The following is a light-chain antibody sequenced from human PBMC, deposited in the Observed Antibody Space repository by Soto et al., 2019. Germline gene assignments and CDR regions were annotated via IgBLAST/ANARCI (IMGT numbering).Light chain of an antibody. CDR2: AAY. Sequence: EIVLTQSPDTLSLSPGERATISFMASQSVPNNYLAWYLQKPGQSPKVLIYAAYNRATGIPDRFSGSGSGTDFTLTIRRLEPEDFAVFYCQQYGGGPWTFGQGTKVDIK. V-gene: IGKV3-20*01. J-gene: IGKJ1*01. CDR1: QSVPNNY. CDR3: QQYGGGPWT.